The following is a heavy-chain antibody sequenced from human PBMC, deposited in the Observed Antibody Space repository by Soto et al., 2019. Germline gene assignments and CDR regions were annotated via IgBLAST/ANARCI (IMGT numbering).Heavy chain of an antibody. CDR3: AKDPRNDFWSPRSWFDP. Sequence: GGSLRLSCAASGFTFSSYAMSWVRQAPGKGLEWVSAISGSGGSTYYADSVKGRFTISRDNSKNTLYLQMNSLRAEDTAVYYCAKDPRNDFWSPRSWFDPWGQGTLVTVSS. CDR2: ISGSGGST. D-gene: IGHD3-3*01. V-gene: IGHV3-23*01. J-gene: IGHJ5*02. CDR1: GFTFSSYA.